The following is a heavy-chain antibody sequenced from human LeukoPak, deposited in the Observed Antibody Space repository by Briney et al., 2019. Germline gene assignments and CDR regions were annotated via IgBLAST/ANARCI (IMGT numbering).Heavy chain of an antibody. CDR1: GFTVSSNY. CDR2: IYSGGST. D-gene: IGHD6-13*01. V-gene: IGHV3-66*02. Sequence: GGSLRLSCAASGFTVSSNYMSWVRQAPGKGLEWVSVIYSGGSTYYADSVKGRFTISRDNSKNTLYLQMNSLRTEDTAVYYCARDQSIAAAGTRSAAWAFDIWGQGTMVTVSS. J-gene: IGHJ3*02. CDR3: ARDQSIAAAGTRSAAWAFDI.